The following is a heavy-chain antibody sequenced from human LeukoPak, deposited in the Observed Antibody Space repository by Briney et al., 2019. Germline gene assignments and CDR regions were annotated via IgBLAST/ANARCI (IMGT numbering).Heavy chain of an antibody. V-gene: IGHV1-46*01. Sequence: ASVKVSCKASGYTFTSYYMHWVRQAPGQGLEWMGIINPSGGSTSYAQKFQGRVTMTRDTSTSTVYMELSSLRSEDTAVYYCARSSPYSSSWYSVYYGMDVWGQGTTVPVSS. D-gene: IGHD6-13*01. CDR1: GYTFTSYY. J-gene: IGHJ6*02. CDR3: ARSSPYSSSWYSVYYGMDV. CDR2: INPSGGST.